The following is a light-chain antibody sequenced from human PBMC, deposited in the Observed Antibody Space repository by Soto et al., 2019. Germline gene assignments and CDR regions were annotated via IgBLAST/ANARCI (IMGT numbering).Light chain of an antibody. CDR1: QSVSRD. J-gene: IGKJ1*01. Sequence: EIVMTQSPATLSVSPGDWATLSCRASQSVSRDLAWYQQKPGQSPRLLIYGASTRATGIPARFSGSGSGTEFTLTISSLQSEDFAVYYCQQHNNWPKTLGQGTKVDIK. CDR2: GAS. V-gene: IGKV3-15*01. CDR3: QQHNNWPKT.